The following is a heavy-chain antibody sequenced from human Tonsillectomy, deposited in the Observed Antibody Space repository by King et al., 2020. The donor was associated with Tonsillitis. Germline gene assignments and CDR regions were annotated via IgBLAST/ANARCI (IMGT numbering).Heavy chain of an antibody. D-gene: IGHD6-25*01. V-gene: IGHV3-53*01. CDR3: ARVPYSNGWGMDV. J-gene: IGHJ6*02. CDR1: GFTVRSYY. CDR2: IYTAGST. Sequence: EVQLVESGGGLIQPGGSLRLSCAASGFTVRSYYMNWVRQAPGKGLDWVSIIYTAGSTHYADSVKGRFTISRDNSKNTLYLQMNSLRAEDTAVYYCARVPYSNGWGMDVWGQGTTVTVSS.